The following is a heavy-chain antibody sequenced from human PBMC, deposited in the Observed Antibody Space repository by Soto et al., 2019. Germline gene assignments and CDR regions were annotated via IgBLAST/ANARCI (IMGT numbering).Heavy chain of an antibody. CDR1: GYTFTGYY. CDR3: ARDGEEYCSSTSCYSWSPAPYGMDV. Sequence: AASVKVSCKASGYTFTGYYMHWVRQAPGQGLEWMGWINPNSGGTNYAQKFQGRVTMTRDTSISTAYMELSRLRSDDTAVYYCARDGEEYCSSTSCYSWSPAPYGMDVWGQGTTVTVSS. J-gene: IGHJ6*02. CDR2: INPNSGGT. V-gene: IGHV1-2*02. D-gene: IGHD2-2*01.